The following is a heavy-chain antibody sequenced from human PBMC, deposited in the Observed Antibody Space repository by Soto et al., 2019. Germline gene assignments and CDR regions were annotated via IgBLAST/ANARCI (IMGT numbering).Heavy chain of an antibody. CDR3: AKLYCSGGSCYGWFDT. D-gene: IGHD2-15*01. Sequence: QVQLVQSGAEVKKPGASVKVSCKASGYTFTSYGISWVRQAPGQGLEWMGWINGYNGNTNYAQKVQCRVTMTTGRSPSTAYMELRRLRSDDTAVYYCAKLYCSGGSCYGWFDTWGQGTLVTVSS. V-gene: IGHV1-18*01. CDR1: GYTFTSYG. CDR2: INGYNGNT. J-gene: IGHJ5*02.